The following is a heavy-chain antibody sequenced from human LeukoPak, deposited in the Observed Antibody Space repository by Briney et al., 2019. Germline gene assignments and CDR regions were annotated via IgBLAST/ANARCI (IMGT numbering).Heavy chain of an antibody. CDR2: INPSGGST. Sequence: ASVKVSCKASGYTFTSYYMHRVRQAPGQGLEWMGIINPSGGSTSYAQKFQGRVTMTRDTSTSTVYMELSSLRSEDTAVYYCARDYCSGGSCYVWFDPWGQGTLVTVSS. V-gene: IGHV1-46*01. D-gene: IGHD2-15*01. J-gene: IGHJ5*02. CDR1: GYTFTSYY. CDR3: ARDYCSGGSCYVWFDP.